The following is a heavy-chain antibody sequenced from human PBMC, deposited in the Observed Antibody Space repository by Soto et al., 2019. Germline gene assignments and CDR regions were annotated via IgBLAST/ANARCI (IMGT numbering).Heavy chain of an antibody. V-gene: IGHV4-31*03. CDR1: GGSISSGGYY. J-gene: IGHJ5*02. Sequence: QVQLQESGPGLVKPSQTLSLTCTVSGGSISSGGYYWNWIRQHPGKGLEWIGYIYYSGRTYYNPSLKRRVTRSVDTSKTQSSLKLSAVTAADTAVYYCARSVFPWGQGTRVTVSS. CDR3: ARSVFP. CDR2: IYYSGRT.